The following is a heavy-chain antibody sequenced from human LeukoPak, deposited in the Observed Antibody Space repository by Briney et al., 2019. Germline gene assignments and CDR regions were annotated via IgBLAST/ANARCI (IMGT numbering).Heavy chain of an antibody. D-gene: IGHD3-10*01. J-gene: IGHJ6*03. CDR2: INPNSGGT. CDR1: GYSFTGHY. Sequence: ASVKVSCKASGYSFTGHYMHWVRQAPGQGLEWMGWINPNSGGTKYAQKFQGRVTMTRDTSISTAYMELSRLRSDDTAVYYCAREAYASGSFRTDYYYMDVWGKGTTVTISS. V-gene: IGHV1-2*02. CDR3: AREAYASGSFRTDYYYMDV.